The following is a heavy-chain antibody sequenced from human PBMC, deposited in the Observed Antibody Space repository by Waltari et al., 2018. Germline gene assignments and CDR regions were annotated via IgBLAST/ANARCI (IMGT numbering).Heavy chain of an antibody. CDR2: ISGSGGST. CDR1: GFTFSSYA. Sequence: EVQLVESGGGLVQPGGSLRLSCAASGFTFSSYAMSWVRQAPGKGLEWVSAISGSGGSTYYADSVKGRFTISRDNSKNTLYLQMNSLRAEDTAVYYCAKDLWEQWLVSYYYYGMDVWGQGTTVTVSS. D-gene: IGHD6-19*01. J-gene: IGHJ6*02. CDR3: AKDLWEQWLVSYYYYGMDV. V-gene: IGHV3-23*04.